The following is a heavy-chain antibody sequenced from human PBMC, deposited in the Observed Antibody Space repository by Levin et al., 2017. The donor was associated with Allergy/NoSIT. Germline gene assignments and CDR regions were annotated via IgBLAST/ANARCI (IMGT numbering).Heavy chain of an antibody. D-gene: IGHD1-1*01. CDR1: GYTLTSYY. CDR2: INPSTGSS. V-gene: IGHV1-46*01. J-gene: IGHJ4*02. CDR3: ARVGGGRAATDFDY. Sequence: ASVKVSCRASGYTLTSYYLHWVRQAPGQGLEWMGIINPSTGSSDYPQKFQGRVTMTSDTSTSTVYMALSSLRSEDTAIYFCARVGGGRAATDFDYWGQGTLVTVSS.